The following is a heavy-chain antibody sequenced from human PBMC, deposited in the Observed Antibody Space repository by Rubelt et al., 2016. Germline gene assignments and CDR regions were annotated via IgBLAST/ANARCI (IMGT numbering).Heavy chain of an antibody. D-gene: IGHD6-19*01. Sequence: QVQLQQWGAGLLKPSETLSLTCAVYGGSFSGYYRSWIRQPPGKGLEWIGEINHSGSTNYNPALKRRVTISVDTSKNQFSRKRSAVTAAETAGYYCGRVIRSGWIPNFDYWGQGTLVTVSS. CDR3: GRVIRSGWIPNFDY. CDR1: GGSFSGYY. CDR2: INHSGST. J-gene: IGHJ4*02. V-gene: IGHV4-34*01.